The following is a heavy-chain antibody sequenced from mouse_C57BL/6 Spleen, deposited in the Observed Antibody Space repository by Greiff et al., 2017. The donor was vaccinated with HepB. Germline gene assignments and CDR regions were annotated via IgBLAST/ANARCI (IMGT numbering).Heavy chain of an antibody. CDR3: TRDAAQAPFAY. CDR1: GYTFTDYE. D-gene: IGHD3-2*02. Sequence: VQLQQSGAELVRPGASVTLSCKASGYTFTDYEMHWVKQTPVHGLEWIGAIDPETGGTAYNQKFKGKAILTADKSSSTADMELRSLTSEDSAVDYCTRDAAQAPFAYWGQGTLVTVSA. J-gene: IGHJ3*01. V-gene: IGHV1-15*01. CDR2: IDPETGGT.